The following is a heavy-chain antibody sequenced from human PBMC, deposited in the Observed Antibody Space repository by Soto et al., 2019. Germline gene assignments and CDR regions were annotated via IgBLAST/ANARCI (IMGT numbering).Heavy chain of an antibody. CDR2: INPNSGGT. J-gene: IGHJ3*02. V-gene: IGHV1-2*02. CDR1: GYTFTGYY. Sequence: ASVKVSCKASGYTFTGYYMHWVRQAPGQGLEWMGWINPNSGGTNYAQKFQGRVTMTRDTSISTAYMELSRLRSDDTAVYYCARGWGVPYYYDRSGSSDAFDIWGQGTMVTVSS. D-gene: IGHD3-22*01. CDR3: ARGWGVPYYYDRSGSSDAFDI.